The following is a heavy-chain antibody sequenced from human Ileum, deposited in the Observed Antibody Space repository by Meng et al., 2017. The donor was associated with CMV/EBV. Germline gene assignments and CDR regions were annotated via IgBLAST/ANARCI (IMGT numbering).Heavy chain of an antibody. CDR3: ARGKGIAAAGDWFDP. CDR2: INPNSGGT. J-gene: IGHJ5*02. Sequence: ASVKVSCKASGDTFTGYYMHWVRQAPGQGLEWMGWINPNSGGTNYAQKFQGRVTMTRDKASSTAHMELSRLRSDDTAVYYCARGKGIAAAGDWFDPWGQGTLVTVSS. CDR1: GDTFTGYY. V-gene: IGHV1-2*02. D-gene: IGHD6-13*01.